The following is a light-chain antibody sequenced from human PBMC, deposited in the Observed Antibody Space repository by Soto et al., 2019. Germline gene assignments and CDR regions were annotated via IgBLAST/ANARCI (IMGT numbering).Light chain of an antibody. J-gene: IGKJ2*01. CDR3: QQYESFSPYT. CDR2: DAS. Sequence: DIRMTQSPSTLSAVVGDRVTITCRASESVSSSVAWYQQKPGKAPKLLIYDASTLESGVPSRFSGSGFGTEFTLTINSLQHDDFGTYYCQQYESFSPYTFGRGTRLEIK. V-gene: IGKV1-5*01. CDR1: ESVSSS.